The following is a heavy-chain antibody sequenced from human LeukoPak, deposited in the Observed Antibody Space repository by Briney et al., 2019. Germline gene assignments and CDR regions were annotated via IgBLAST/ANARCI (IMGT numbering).Heavy chain of an antibody. CDR3: ARLDQLIVDYWYFDL. D-gene: IGHD2-21*01. CDR2: ITRYGNT. V-gene: IGHV4-34*01. J-gene: IGHJ2*01. Sequence: SETLSLTCGVTGGPVSGYYWSWLRQSPGKGLEWIGEITRYGNTNYNPSLKSRVIISKDTSKSQISLTLISLTAADTAVYFCARLDQLIVDYWYFDLWGRGTQVTVSS. CDR1: GGPVSGYY.